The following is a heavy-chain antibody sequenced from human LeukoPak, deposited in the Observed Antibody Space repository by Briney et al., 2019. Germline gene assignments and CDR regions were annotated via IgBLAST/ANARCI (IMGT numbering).Heavy chain of an antibody. J-gene: IGHJ3*02. Sequence: GGSLRLSCAASGFTFSSYTMHWVRQAPGKGLEWVAVMSSDGNNKYYADSVKGRFTISRDNSKNTLYPDMNSLRAEDTAVYYCARPDSSGWSHAFDIWGQGTKVTVSS. CDR1: GFTFSSYT. V-gene: IGHV3-30-3*01. D-gene: IGHD6-19*01. CDR2: MSSDGNNK. CDR3: ARPDSSGWSHAFDI.